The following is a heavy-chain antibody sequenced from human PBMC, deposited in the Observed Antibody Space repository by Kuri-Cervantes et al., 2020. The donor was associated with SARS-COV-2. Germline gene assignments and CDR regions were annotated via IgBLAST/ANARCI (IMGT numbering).Heavy chain of an antibody. CDR3: AKTGANWDYYMDV. V-gene: IGHV3-11*01. CDR2: ISSSGSTI. J-gene: IGHJ6*03. Sequence: GGSLRLSCAASGFTFSDYYMSWIRQAPGKGLEWVSYISSSGSTIYYADSVKGRFTISRDNAKNSLYLQMNSLRAEDTAVYYCAKTGANWDYYMDVWGKGTTVTVSS. D-gene: IGHD7-27*01. CDR1: GFTFSDYY.